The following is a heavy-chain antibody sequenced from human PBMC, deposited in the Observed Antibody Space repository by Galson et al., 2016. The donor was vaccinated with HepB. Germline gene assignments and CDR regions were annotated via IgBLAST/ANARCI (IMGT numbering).Heavy chain of an antibody. Sequence: SETLSLTCAVSGGSISRTNWWTWVRQPPGKGLEWIGEMSYSGNTKYNPSLKGRATISVDKSKNQFSLTLNSVTVADTAVYYCASPSGYHDVLTDYIYYYYGMDVWGQGTTVTVSS. CDR3: ASPSGYHDVLTDYIYYYYGMDV. D-gene: IGHD3-9*01. CDR1: GGSISRTNW. J-gene: IGHJ6*02. CDR2: MSYSGNT. V-gene: IGHV4-4*02.